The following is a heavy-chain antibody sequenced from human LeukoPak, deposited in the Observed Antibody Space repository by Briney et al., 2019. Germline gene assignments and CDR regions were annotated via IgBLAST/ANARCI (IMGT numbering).Heavy chain of an antibody. CDR2: INPNSGGT. Sequence: ASVKVSCKASGYTFTGYYMHWVRQAPGQALEWMGWINPNSGGTNSAQKFQGRVTMTRDMSISTAYMELSSLKSDDTAVYYCARDEYVLTSFDPWGQGTLVTVSS. CDR1: GYTFTGYY. V-gene: IGHV1-2*02. D-gene: IGHD3-16*01. CDR3: ARDEYVLTSFDP. J-gene: IGHJ5*02.